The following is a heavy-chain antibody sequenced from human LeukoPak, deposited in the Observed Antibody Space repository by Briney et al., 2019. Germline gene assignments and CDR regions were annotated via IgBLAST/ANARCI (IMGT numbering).Heavy chain of an antibody. Sequence: PSETLSLTCTVSGGSISSSSYYWGWIRQPPGKGLEWIGSIYYSGSTYYNPSLKSRVTISVDTSKNQFTLKLSSVTAADTAVYYCARAKGYSGYGSAAEVDYWGQGTLVTVSS. V-gene: IGHV4-39*06. CDR3: ARAKGYSGYGSAAEVDY. D-gene: IGHD5-12*01. CDR1: GGSISSSSYY. CDR2: IYYSGST. J-gene: IGHJ4*02.